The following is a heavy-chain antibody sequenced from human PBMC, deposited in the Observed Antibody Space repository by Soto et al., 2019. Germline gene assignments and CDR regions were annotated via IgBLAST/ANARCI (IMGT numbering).Heavy chain of an antibody. Sequence: QVQLVQSGAEVKKPGSSVKVSCKASGGTFSSYTISWVRQAPGQGLEWMGRIIPILGIANYAQKFQGRVTLTADKSTRPPYMERSSLRYEATAVYYCASLGPYTSGWYAVDYWGQGTLVTVSS. CDR3: ASLGPYTSGWYAVDY. V-gene: IGHV1-69*02. CDR1: GGTFSSYT. CDR2: IIPILGIA. J-gene: IGHJ4*02. D-gene: IGHD6-19*01.